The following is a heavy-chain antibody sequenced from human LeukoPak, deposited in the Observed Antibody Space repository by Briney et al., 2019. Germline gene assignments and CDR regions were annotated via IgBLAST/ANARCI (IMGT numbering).Heavy chain of an antibody. V-gene: IGHV1-46*01. D-gene: IGHD6-19*01. J-gene: IGHJ4*02. CDR1: GYTFTSYY. CDR3: ARSLGYSSGWYGGGY. CDR2: INPSGGST. Sequence: ASVRVSCKASGYTFTSYYMRWVRQAPGQGLEWMGLINPSGGSTSYAQKFQGRVTMTRDTSTSTVYMEQSSLRSEDTAVYYCARSLGYSSGWYGGGYWGQGTLVTVSS.